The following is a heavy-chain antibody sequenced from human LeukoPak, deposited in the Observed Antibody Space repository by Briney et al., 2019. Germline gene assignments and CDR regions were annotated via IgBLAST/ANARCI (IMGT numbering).Heavy chain of an antibody. CDR2: IIPILGIA. D-gene: IGHD6-13*01. CDR3: ARSIAAAGTEAAY. CDR1: GGTFSSYA. Sequence: ASVKVSCKASGGTFSSYAISWVRQAPGQGLEWMGRIIPILGIANYAQKFQGRVTITADKSTSTAYMELSSLRSEDTAAYYCARSIAAAGTEAAYWGQGTLVTVSS. J-gene: IGHJ4*02. V-gene: IGHV1-69*04.